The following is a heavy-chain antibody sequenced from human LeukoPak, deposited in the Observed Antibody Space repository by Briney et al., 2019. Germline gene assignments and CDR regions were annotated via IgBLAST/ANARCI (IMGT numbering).Heavy chain of an antibody. CDR2: ISGSGGST. V-gene: IGHV3-23*01. CDR1: GFTFSSYG. Sequence: PGGSLRLSCAASGFTFSSYGMSWVRQAPGKGLEWVSAISGSGGSTYYADSVKGRFTISRDNSKNTLYLQMNSLRAEDTAVYYCAKGPSAGGYYYDSSGYSGWFDPWGQGTLVTVSS. CDR3: AKGPSAGGYYYDSSGYSGWFDP. D-gene: IGHD3-22*01. J-gene: IGHJ5*02.